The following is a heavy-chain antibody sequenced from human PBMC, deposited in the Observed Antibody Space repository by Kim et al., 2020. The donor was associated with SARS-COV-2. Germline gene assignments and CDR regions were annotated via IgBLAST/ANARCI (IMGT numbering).Heavy chain of an antibody. J-gene: IGHJ4*02. D-gene: IGHD3-22*01. CDR2: IIGDGSVK. CDR1: GFRFSSYW. V-gene: IGHV3-7*01. CDR3: ARVNDDSPGGY. Sequence: GGSLRLSCAASGFRFSSYWMSWVRQAPGKGLEWVDNIIGDGSVKYYLESVKGRFTISRDNANNSVYLQMHSLRAEDTAVYYCARVNDDSPGGYWGQGTLVTVSS.